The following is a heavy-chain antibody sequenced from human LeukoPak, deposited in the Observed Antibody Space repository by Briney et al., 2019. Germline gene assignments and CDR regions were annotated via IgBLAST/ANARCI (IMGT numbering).Heavy chain of an antibody. Sequence: SETLSLTCTVSGGSITIYYWSWIRQPAGKGLEWIGRIYTSGSTNYNPSLKSRVTMSVDTSKNQFSLKLSSVTAADTAVYHCARDHHDFWSGSYGMDVWGQGTTVTVSS. V-gene: IGHV4-4*07. J-gene: IGHJ6*02. CDR2: IYTSGST. D-gene: IGHD3-3*01. CDR1: GGSITIYY. CDR3: ARDHHDFWSGSYGMDV.